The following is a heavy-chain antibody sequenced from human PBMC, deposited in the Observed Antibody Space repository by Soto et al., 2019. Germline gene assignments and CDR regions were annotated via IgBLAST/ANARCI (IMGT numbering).Heavy chain of an antibody. D-gene: IGHD6-19*01. CDR3: ARGDSSGWSGGGY. Sequence: QVQLVQSGAEVKKPGASVKVSCKASGYTFTGYVMHWVRQAPGQRLDCMGWINAGNDNTEYSQQFQGRVTITRDTSASMGYMELSSLTSEDTAVYYCARGDSSGWSGGGYWGQGTLVTVSS. CDR2: INAGNDNT. J-gene: IGHJ4*02. CDR1: GYTFTGYV. V-gene: IGHV1-3*01.